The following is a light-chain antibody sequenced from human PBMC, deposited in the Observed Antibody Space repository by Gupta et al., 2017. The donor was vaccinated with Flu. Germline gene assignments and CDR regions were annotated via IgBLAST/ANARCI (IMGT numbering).Light chain of an antibody. CDR1: QSISSD. J-gene: IGKJ1*01. CDR3: QQYNNWPPWT. V-gene: IGKV3-15*01. CDR2: DAS. Sequence: EVVMTQSPVTLSVSPGERATLSCRASQSISSDLAWYQQKPGQAPRLLIYDASTRATGIPARFSGSGYGTEFSLTISSRQSEDFAVYYFQQYNNWPPWTFGQGTKVEIK.